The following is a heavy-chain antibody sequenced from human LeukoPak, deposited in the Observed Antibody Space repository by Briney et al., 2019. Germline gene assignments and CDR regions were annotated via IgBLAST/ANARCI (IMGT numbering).Heavy chain of an antibody. CDR2: IYSGGST. D-gene: IGHD2-2*02. J-gene: IGHJ4*02. V-gene: IGHV3-53*05. CDR3: ASVCSSTSCYTWVNFDY. CDR1: GFTVSSNY. Sequence: PGGSLRLSCAASGFTVSSNYMSWVRQAPGKGLEWVSVIYSGGSTYYADSVKGRFTISRDNSKNTLYLQMNSLRAEDTAVYYCASVCSSTSCYTWVNFDYWGQGTLVTVSS.